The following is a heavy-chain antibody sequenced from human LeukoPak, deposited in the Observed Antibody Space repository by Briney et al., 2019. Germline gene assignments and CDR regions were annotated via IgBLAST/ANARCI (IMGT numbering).Heavy chain of an antibody. CDR2: INHSGST. V-gene: IGHV4-34*01. J-gene: IGHJ3*02. CDR3: AGRYNWNVRGAFDI. Sequence: SETLSLTCAVYGGSFSGYYWSWIRQPPGKGLEWIGEINHSGSTNYNPSLKSRVTISVDTSKNQFSLKLSSVTAADTAVYYCAGRYNWNVRGAFDIWGQGTMVTVSS. D-gene: IGHD1-20*01. CDR1: GGSFSGYY.